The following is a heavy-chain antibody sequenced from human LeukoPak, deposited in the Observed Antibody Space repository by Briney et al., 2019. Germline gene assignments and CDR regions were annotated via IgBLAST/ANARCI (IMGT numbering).Heavy chain of an antibody. J-gene: IGHJ4*02. D-gene: IGHD3-16*01. CDR3: ARDEAVGGY. CDR2: IIPIFGIA. Sequence: GASVKVSCKASGGTFSSYAISWVRQAPGQGLEWMGRIIPIFGIANYAQKFQGRVTITADKSTSTAYMELSSLRSEDTAVYYCARDEAVGGYWGQGTLVTVSP. V-gene: IGHV1-69*04. CDR1: GGTFSSYA.